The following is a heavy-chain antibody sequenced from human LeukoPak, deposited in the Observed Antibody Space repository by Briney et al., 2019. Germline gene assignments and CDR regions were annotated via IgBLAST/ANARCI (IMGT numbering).Heavy chain of an antibody. CDR1: GFTFSSYS. CDR2: ISSSTSYI. Sequence: GGSLRLSCAASGFTFSSYSMNWIRQAPGKGLEWVSSISSSTSYIYYADSVKGRFIISKDNAKNSLYLQMNSLRAEDTAVYYCARDWRYYDILTGHYSLGLDYWGQGTLVTVSS. D-gene: IGHD3-9*01. J-gene: IGHJ4*02. V-gene: IGHV3-21*04. CDR3: ARDWRYYDILTGHYSLGLDY.